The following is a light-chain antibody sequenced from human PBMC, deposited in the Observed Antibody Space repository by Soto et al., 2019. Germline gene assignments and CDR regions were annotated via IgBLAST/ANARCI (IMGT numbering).Light chain of an antibody. V-gene: IGLV2-23*01. CDR2: EGS. Sequence: QSALTQPASVSGSPGQSLTISCTGTSSDVGSSNFVSWYQQHPGKAPKLIIYEGSRRPSGVSGRFSGSKSGNAASLTISGLQAEDEADYYCCSFPGTSTLHVFGSGTKVTVL. CDR3: CSFPGTSTLHV. CDR1: SSDVGSSNF. J-gene: IGLJ1*01.